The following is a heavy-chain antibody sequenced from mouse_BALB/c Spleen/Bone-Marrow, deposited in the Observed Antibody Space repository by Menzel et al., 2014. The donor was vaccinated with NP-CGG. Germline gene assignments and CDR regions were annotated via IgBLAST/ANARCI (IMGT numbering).Heavy chain of an antibody. Sequence: QVQLQESGAELAKPGASVMMSCKASGYTFTSYWMHWVKQRPGQGLEWIGYINPSTGYTEYNQKFKDKATLTADKSSSTAYMQLSSLTSEDSAVYYCARDWYFDVWGARTTVTVS. CDR3: ARDWYFDV. CDR1: GYTFTSYW. CDR2: INPSTGYT. J-gene: IGHJ1*01. V-gene: IGHV1-7*01.